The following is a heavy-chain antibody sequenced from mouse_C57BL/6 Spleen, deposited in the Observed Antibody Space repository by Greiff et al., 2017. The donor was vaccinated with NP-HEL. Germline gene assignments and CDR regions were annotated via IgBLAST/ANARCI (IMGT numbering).Heavy chain of an antibody. D-gene: IGHD1-1*01. CDR2: IYPGDGDT. CDR1: GYAFSSSW. CDR3: ARAFITTVVYYYAMDY. J-gene: IGHJ4*01. Sequence: QVQLQQSGPELVKPGASVKISCKASGYAFSSSWMNWVKQRPGKGLEWIGRIYPGDGDTNYNGKFKGKATLTADKSSSTAYMQLSSLTSEDSAVYFCARAFITTVVYYYAMDYWGQGTSVTVSS. V-gene: IGHV1-82*01.